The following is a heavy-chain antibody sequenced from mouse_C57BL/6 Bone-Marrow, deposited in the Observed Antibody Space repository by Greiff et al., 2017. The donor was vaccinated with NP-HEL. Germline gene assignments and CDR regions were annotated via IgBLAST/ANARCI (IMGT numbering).Heavy chain of an antibody. J-gene: IGHJ3*01. D-gene: IGHD2-4*01. CDR3: ARGDYDGFAY. CDR1: GFTFSDYY. V-gene: IGHV5-16*01. Sequence: EVKLVESEGGLVQPGSSMKLSCTASGFTFSDYYIAWVRQVPEKGLEWVANINYDGSSTYYLDSLKSRFIISRDNATNILYLQMSSLKSEDTATYYCARGDYDGFAYWGQGTLVTVSA. CDR2: INYDGSST.